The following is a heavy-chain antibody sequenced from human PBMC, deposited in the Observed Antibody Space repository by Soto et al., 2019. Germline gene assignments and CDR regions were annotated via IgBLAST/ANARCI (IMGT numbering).Heavy chain of an antibody. CDR1: WFSFSTTKMC. CDR3: ARMGYDISGAYYFDY. Sequence: SGPTLVNSTQTLTLTCTFSWFSFSTTKMCVSWIRQPPGKALEWLARIDWDDDKYYNTSLETRLTISKDSSKNRVVLTVTNMDPVDTATYYCARMGYDISGAYYFDYWGQGTLVTVSS. J-gene: IGHJ4*02. CDR2: IDWDDDK. D-gene: IGHD3-9*01. V-gene: IGHV2-70*11.